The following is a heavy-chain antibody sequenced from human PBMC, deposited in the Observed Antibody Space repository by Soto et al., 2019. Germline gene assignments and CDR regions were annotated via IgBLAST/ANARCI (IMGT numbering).Heavy chain of an antibody. Sequence: QVQLQESGPGLVKPSQTLSLTCTVSGGSISTGGYYWNWIRQHPGKGLEWIGYIYHSGSTYYNPYRKTRATISVNTSKNQFSLKLSSVTAADTVVYYCARSAFPWGQGTLVTVSS. J-gene: IGHJ5*02. V-gene: IGHV4-31*03. CDR3: ARSAFP. CDR2: IYHSGST. CDR1: GGSISTGGYY.